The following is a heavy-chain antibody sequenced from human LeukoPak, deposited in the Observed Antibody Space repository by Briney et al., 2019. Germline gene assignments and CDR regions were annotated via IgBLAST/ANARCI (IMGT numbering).Heavy chain of an antibody. D-gene: IGHD6-13*01. J-gene: IGHJ4*02. Sequence: GGSLRLSCAASGFTFNDYNMNWVRQAPGKGLEWISYISRSSTTVYYADSVKGRFTISRDDAKNSLYLQMSSLRAEDTAVYYCARVYTSSWYGDCWGQGTLVTVSS. CDR3: ARVYTSSWYGDC. CDR1: GFTFNDYN. CDR2: ISRSSTTV. V-gene: IGHV3-48*01.